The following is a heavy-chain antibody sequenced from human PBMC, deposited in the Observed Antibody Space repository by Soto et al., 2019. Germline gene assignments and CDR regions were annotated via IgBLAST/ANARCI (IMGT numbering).Heavy chain of an antibody. CDR2: IYYSGST. CDR3: SIAAAGTFDY. V-gene: IGHV4-39*01. CDR1: GGSISSSSYY. D-gene: IGHD6-13*01. J-gene: IGHJ4*02. Sequence: SETLSLTCTVSGGSISSSSYYWGWIRQPPGKGLEWIGSIYYSGSTYYNPSLKSRVTISVDTSKNQFSLKLSSVTAADTAVYYCSIAAAGTFDYWGQGTLVTVSS.